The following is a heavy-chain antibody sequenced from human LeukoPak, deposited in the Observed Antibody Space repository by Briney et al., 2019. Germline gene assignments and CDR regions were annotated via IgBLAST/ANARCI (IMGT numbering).Heavy chain of an antibody. V-gene: IGHV3-48*01. J-gene: IGHJ1*01. D-gene: IGHD3-10*01. CDR1: GFTFSSYS. Sequence: GGSLRLSCAASGFTFSSYSMNWVRQAPGKGLEWVSYISSSSSTIYYADSVKGRFTISRDNAKNSLYLQMNSLRAEDTAVYYCARDNYYGSGSYGAPEYFQHWGQGTLVTVSS. CDR3: ARDNYYGSGSYGAPEYFQH. CDR2: ISSSSSTI.